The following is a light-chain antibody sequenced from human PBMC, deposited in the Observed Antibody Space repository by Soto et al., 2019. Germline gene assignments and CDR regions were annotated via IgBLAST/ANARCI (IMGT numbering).Light chain of an antibody. V-gene: IGLV2-14*03. CDR1: HNDIGTYDY. CDR3: SSFTSNRIYV. CDR2: GVT. J-gene: IGLJ1*01. Sequence: QSVLAQPTSVSGSPGQSITISCTGNHNDIGTYDYVSWYQQHPGRAPRLLIHGVTTRPSGISDRFSASKSGLTASLTISGLQPEDEADCYCSSFTSNRIYVFGPGTKVTVL.